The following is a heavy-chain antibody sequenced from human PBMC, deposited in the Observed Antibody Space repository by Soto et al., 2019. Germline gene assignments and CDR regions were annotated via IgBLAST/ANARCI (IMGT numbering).Heavy chain of an antibody. CDR3: ARGDIVVVPAAIRDYYGMDV. D-gene: IGHD2-2*02. V-gene: IGHV1-69*13. J-gene: IGHJ6*02. CDR2: IIPIFGTA. Sequence: ASVKVSCKASGGTFSSYAISWVRQAPGQGLEWMGGIIPIFGTANYAQKFQGRVTITADESTSTAYMELSSLRSEDTAVYYCARGDIVVVPAAIRDYYGMDVWGQGTTVTVSS. CDR1: GGTFSSYA.